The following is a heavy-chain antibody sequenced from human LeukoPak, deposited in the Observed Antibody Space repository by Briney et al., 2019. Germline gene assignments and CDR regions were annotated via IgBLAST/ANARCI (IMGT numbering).Heavy chain of an antibody. Sequence: GGSLRLSCAASGFTFSSYGMHWVRQAPGKGLEWVAVIWYDGSNKYYADSVKGRFTISRDNYKNTLYLQMNSLRAEDTAVYYCASPYDSSGYYDDAFDIWGQGTMVTVSS. CDR1: GFTFSSYG. V-gene: IGHV3-33*01. D-gene: IGHD3-22*01. CDR2: IWYDGSNK. CDR3: ASPYDSSGYYDDAFDI. J-gene: IGHJ3*02.